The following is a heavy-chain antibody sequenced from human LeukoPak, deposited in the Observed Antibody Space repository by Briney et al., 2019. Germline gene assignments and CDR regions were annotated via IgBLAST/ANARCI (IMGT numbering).Heavy chain of an antibody. CDR2: IYPGDSDT. J-gene: IGHJ6*03. Sequence: GESLKISCKGSGYSFTSYWIGWVRQMPGKGLEWMGIIYPGDSDTRYSPSFQGQVTISADKSISTAYLQWSSLKASDTAMYYCASSSRSTSTPYYYYYYYMDVWGKGTTVTVSS. CDR3: ASSSRSTSTPYYYYYYYMDV. V-gene: IGHV5-51*01. CDR1: GYSFTSYW. D-gene: IGHD2-2*01.